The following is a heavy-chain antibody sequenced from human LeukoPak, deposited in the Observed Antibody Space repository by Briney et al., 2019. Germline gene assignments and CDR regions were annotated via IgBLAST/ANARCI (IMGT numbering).Heavy chain of an antibody. CDR1: GFTFSSYW. J-gene: IGHJ4*02. V-gene: IGHV3-7*05. D-gene: IGHD3-9*01. Sequence: PGESLRLSCAASGFTFSSYWMSWVRQAPGKGLEWVARIKQDGSDKSYVDSVKGRFTISRDNANISLYLHMNSLRAEDTAMYYCARGGGIFEYWGKGTLFTVSS. CDR2: IKQDGSDK. CDR3: ARGGGIFEY.